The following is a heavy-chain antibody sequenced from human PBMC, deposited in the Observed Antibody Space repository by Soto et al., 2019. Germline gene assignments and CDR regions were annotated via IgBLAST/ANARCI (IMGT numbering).Heavy chain of an antibody. D-gene: IGHD3-9*01. CDR2: ISAYNGNT. CDR1: GYTFTSYG. CDR3: ARKVLRYFDWLSGRGAFDI. J-gene: IGHJ3*02. Sequence: QVQLVQSGAEVKKPGASVKVSCKASGYTFTSYGISWVRQAPGQGLEWMGWISAYNGNTNYAQKLQGRVTMTTDTSTSTDYMELGSLRSDDTAVYYCARKVLRYFDWLSGRGAFDIWGQGTMVTVSS. V-gene: IGHV1-18*01.